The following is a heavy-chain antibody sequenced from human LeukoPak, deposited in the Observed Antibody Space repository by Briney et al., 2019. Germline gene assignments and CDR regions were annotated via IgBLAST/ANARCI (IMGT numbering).Heavy chain of an antibody. V-gene: IGHV3-7*03. CDR2: IKQGGGER. CDR3: ARGPNYGSRTDYLDY. J-gene: IGHJ4*02. D-gene: IGHD4-17*01. CDR1: GFTFSDYY. Sequence: GGSLRLSCAASGFTFSDYYMSWIRQAPGKGLEWVANIKQGGGERNYVDSVKGRFTVSRDDAKSSLYLQMNSLRAEDTAIYYCARGPNYGSRTDYLDYWGQGTLVTVSS.